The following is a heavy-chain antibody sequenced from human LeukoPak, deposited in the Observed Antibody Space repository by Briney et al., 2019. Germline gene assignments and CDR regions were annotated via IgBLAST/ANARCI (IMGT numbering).Heavy chain of an antibody. D-gene: IGHD1-26*01. CDR2: MSTTGHMI. CDR1: GFPFRDYA. V-gene: IGHV3-11*01. CDR3: GRDGSGSPDY. Sequence: PGGSLRLSCAASGFPFRDYAMSWVRQAPGKGLEWISYMSTTGHMIYYADSVKGRFTISRDNAKNSLYLQMNSLRPEDTAVYYCGRDGSGSPDYWGQGTLVTVSS. J-gene: IGHJ4*02.